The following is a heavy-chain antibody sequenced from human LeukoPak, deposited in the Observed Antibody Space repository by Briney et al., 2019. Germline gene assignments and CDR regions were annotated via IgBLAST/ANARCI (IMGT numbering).Heavy chain of an antibody. CDR1: GVSISSYY. CDR3: ARQSAAAWYYFDY. Sequence: PSETLSVTCTVPGVSISSYYWSWIRQPPGKGLEWIGYISYSGNTNYNPSLKSRITISGDTSKNQFSLKLGSVTAADTAVYYCARQSAAAWYYFDYWGQGTLVTVSS. D-gene: IGHD6-13*01. V-gene: IGHV4-59*08. CDR2: ISYSGNT. J-gene: IGHJ4*02.